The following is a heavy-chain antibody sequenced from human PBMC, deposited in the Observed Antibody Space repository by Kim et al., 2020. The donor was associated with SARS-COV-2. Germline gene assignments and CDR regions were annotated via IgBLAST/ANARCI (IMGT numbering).Heavy chain of an antibody. V-gene: IGHV4-61*08. CDR2: MHYTGRT. D-gene: IGHD6-13*01. CDR3: AILRSTWYVEY. CDR1: GVSVNTHDYF. J-gene: IGHJ4*02. Sequence: SETLSLTCSVSGVSVNTHDYFCSWIRQPPGKGLEWIGYMHYTGRTSDNPSLKSRVTISVDTSKNQFSLKLTSVTAADTAVYYCAILRSTWYVEYWGQGTLVPVSS.